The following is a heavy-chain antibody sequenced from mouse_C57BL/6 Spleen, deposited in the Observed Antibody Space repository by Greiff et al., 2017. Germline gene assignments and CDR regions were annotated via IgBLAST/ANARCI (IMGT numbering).Heavy chain of an antibody. V-gene: IGHV1-62-2*01. Sequence: QVQLQQSGAELVKPGASVKLSCKASGYTFTDYSIHWVKQRPGQGLEWIGWFYPGCGSTNYNEKFTDKATLTADKSSSTVYMELSRLTSEDSAVYFCASDEDRGSYYGRGWYCDVWGTGTTVTVSS. CDR2: FYPGCGST. CDR3: ASDEDRGSYYGRGWYCDV. D-gene: IGHD1-1*01. J-gene: IGHJ1*03. CDR1: GYTFTDYS.